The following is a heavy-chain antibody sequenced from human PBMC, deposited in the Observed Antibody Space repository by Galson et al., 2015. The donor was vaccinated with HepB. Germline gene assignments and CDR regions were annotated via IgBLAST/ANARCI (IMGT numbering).Heavy chain of an antibody. Sequence: LSLTCAVYGGSFSDYYWSWVRQPPGKGLEWIGDINHSGSTNYNPSLKSRLTISIDRSKNQFSLMVTSVTAADSAVYYCARLGLRFLEWLSGDFDYWGQGTLVTVSS. J-gene: IGHJ4*02. V-gene: IGHV4-34*01. D-gene: IGHD3-3*01. CDR2: INHSGST. CDR1: GGSFSDYY. CDR3: ARLGLRFLEWLSGDFDY.